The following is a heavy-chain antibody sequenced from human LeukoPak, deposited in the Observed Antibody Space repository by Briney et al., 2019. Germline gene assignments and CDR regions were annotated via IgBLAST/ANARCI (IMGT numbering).Heavy chain of an antibody. Sequence: SETLSLPCTVSGGSIGSYYWRWIRQPAGKGLEWIGRIYTTGSTDYNSSLKSRVTMSVDASKNQFSLKLTSVTAADSAVYYCARDLPSYYFGSGNTFDPWGQGTLVTVSS. D-gene: IGHD3-10*01. J-gene: IGHJ5*02. CDR1: GGSIGSYY. V-gene: IGHV4-4*07. CDR3: ARDLPSYYFGSGNTFDP. CDR2: IYTTGST.